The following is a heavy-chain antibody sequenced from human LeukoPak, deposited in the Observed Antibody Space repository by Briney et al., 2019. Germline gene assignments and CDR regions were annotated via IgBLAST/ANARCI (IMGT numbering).Heavy chain of an antibody. CDR1: GGSISSGGYS. D-gene: IGHD3-10*01. V-gene: IGHV4-30-2*01. J-gene: IGHJ4*02. CDR3: ARDLSGSLYFDF. CDR2: IYHSGST. Sequence: SQTLSLTCAVSGGSISSGGYSWSWIRQPPGKGLEWIGYIYHSGSTYYNPSLKSRVTISVDTSMNQFYLKMNSVTAADTAVYFCARDLSGSLYFDFWGPGVLVTVSS.